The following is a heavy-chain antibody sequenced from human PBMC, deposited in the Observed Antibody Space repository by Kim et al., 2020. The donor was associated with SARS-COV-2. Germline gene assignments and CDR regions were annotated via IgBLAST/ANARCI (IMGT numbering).Heavy chain of an antibody. J-gene: IGHJ5*02. V-gene: IGHV3-30*01. Sequence: SKNNYADSVKGRFTISRDNSKNTLYLQMNSLRAEDTAVYYCAREAPQFDPWGQGTLVTVSS. CDR3: AREAPQFDP. CDR2: SKN.